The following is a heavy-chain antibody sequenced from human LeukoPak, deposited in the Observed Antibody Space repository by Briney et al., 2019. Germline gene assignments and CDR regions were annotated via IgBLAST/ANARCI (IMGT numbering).Heavy chain of an antibody. J-gene: IGHJ4*02. CDR1: GFTFSNYA. V-gene: IGHV3-23*01. Sequence: PGGSLRLSCAVSGFTFSNYAMGWVRQAPGKGLEWVSGISGSGSKAHYSDSVKGRFTISRDNSKNTLYLQMNSLRVEDTAVYFCAKLDQFYSETSGYSDYWGQGTLVTVSS. D-gene: IGHD3-22*01. CDR3: AKLDQFYSETSGYSDY. CDR2: ISGSGSKA.